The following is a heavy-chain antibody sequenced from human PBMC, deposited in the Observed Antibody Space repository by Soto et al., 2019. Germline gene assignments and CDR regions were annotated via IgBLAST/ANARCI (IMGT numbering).Heavy chain of an antibody. CDR1: GFTFSSYA. CDR2: ISGSGGST. D-gene: IGHD6-13*01. V-gene: IGHV3-23*01. Sequence: GGSLRLSCAASGFTFSSYAMSWVRQAPGKGLEWVSAISGSGGSTYYADSVKGRFTISRDNSKNTLYLQMNSLRAEDTAVYYCAKDRSSRVAAGNWFDPWGQGTLVTVSS. J-gene: IGHJ5*02. CDR3: AKDRSSRVAAGNWFDP.